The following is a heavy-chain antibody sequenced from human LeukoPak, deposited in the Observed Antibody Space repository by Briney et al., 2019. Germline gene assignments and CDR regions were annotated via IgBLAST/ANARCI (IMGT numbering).Heavy chain of an antibody. J-gene: IGHJ5*02. CDR2: ISSSGSTI. CDR3: ARDGYYGSGSYIGRPSGWFDP. CDR1: GFTFSSYE. Sequence: GGSLRLSCAASGFTFSSYEMNWVRQAPGKGLEWVSYISSSGSTIYYADSVKGRFTISRDNAKNSLYLQMNSLRAEDTAVYYCARDGYYGSGSYIGRPSGWFDPWGQGTLVTVSS. D-gene: IGHD3-10*01. V-gene: IGHV3-48*03.